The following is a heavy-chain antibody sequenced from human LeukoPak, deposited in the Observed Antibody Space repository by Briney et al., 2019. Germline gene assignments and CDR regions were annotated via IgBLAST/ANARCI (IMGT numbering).Heavy chain of an antibody. CDR1: GGTFSSYA. CDR3: ARDRGIVVVPAAMVEGGWFDP. V-gene: IGHV1-69*05. D-gene: IGHD2-2*01. J-gene: IGHJ5*02. CDR2: IIPIFGTA. Sequence: ASVKVSCKASGGTFSSYAISWVRQAPGQGLEWMGGIIPIFGTANYAQKFQGRVTITTDESTSTAYMELSSLRSEDTAVYYCARDRGIVVVPAAMVEGGWFDPWGQGTLVTVSS.